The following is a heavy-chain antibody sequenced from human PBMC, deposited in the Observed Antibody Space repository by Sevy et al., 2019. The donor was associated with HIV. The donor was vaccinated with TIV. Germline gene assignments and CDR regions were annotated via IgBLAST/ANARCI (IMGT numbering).Heavy chain of an antibody. CDR2: IYYNGHI. CDR1: GGSVTRLY. CDR3: AGENAWGRGYS. Sequence: SETLSLTCTVSGGSVTRLYWNWIWQPPGKGLEWIANIYYNGHINYNPSLKSRVTLSLDTSKNQFSLRLSSVTAADTAMYYCAGENAWGRGYSWGQGTLVTVSS. D-gene: IGHD1-26*01. V-gene: IGHV4-59*08. J-gene: IGHJ4*02.